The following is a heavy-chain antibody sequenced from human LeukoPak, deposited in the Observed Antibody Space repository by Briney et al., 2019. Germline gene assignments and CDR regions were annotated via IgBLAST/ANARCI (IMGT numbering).Heavy chain of an antibody. CDR1: GFTFSDYY. CDR2: ISSSSSYT. D-gene: IGHD3-10*01. CDR3: ARGYYPILYYFDY. Sequence: GGSLRLSCAASGFTFSDYYMSWIRQAPGKGLEWVSYISSSSSYTNYADSVKGRFTISRDNAKNSLYLQMNSLRAEDTAVYYCARGYYPILYYFDYWGQGTLATVSS. J-gene: IGHJ4*02. V-gene: IGHV3-11*06.